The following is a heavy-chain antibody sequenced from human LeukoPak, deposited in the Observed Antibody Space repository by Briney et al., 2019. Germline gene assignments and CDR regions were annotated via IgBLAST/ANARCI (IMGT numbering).Heavy chain of an antibody. CDR3: ARGPKGSIDY. J-gene: IGHJ4*02. CDR2: IYYTGGT. CDR1: GGSISSGGNS. Sequence: SETLSLTCTVSGGSISSGGNSWSWIRQHPGKGLEWIGYIYYTGGTYYNPSLKSRLTISLDTSKSQFPLKLSSVTAADTAVYYCARGPKGSIDYWGQGTLVTVSS. V-gene: IGHV4-31*03.